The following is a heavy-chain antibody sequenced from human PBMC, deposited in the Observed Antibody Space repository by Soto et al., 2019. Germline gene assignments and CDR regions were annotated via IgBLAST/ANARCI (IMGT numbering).Heavy chain of an antibody. CDR1: GFTLSSYT. CDR2: IFTGGTST. D-gene: IGHD3-9*01. CDR3: AKDRQPDGIWTFDD. Sequence: PGGSLRLSCSASGFTLSSYTMSWVRLTPGKELQWVSTIFTGGTSTVYADPVRGRFSISRDDSKNTLYLQMDNLRLDDTALYFCAKDRQPDGIWTFDDWGRGTLVTLSS. V-gene: IGHV3-23*01. J-gene: IGHJ4*02.